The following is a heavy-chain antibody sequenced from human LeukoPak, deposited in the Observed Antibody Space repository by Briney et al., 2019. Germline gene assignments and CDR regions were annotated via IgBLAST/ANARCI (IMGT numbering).Heavy chain of an antibody. CDR3: VKEQGSGSYRTADY. CDR1: GFTFSSYG. V-gene: IGHV3-30*18. CDR2: ITYDGDTT. Sequence: PGRSLRLSCAASGFTFSSYGMHWVRQAPGKGLEWVAVITYDGDTTYFEDSVKGRFTISRDTSKSTLYLQMNSLGAEDTAVYYCVKEQGSGSYRTADYWGQGTLVTVSS. J-gene: IGHJ4*02. D-gene: IGHD3-10*01.